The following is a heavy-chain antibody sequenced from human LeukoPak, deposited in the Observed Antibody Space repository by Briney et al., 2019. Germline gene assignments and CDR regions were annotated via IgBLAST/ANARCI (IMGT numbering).Heavy chain of an antibody. CDR3: ARDSGGIAVAGDAFDI. D-gene: IGHD6-19*01. CDR1: GFTFSSYE. Sequence: GWSLTLSCAASGFTFSSYEMNWLRQAPGKGLEWVSYISSSGSTIYYADSVKGRFTISRDNAKNSLYLQMNSLRAEDTAVYYCARDSGGIAVAGDAFDIWGQGTMVTVSS. V-gene: IGHV3-48*03. J-gene: IGHJ3*02. CDR2: ISSSGSTI.